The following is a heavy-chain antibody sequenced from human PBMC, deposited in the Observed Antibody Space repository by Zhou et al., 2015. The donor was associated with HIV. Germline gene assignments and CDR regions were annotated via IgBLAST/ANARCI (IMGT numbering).Heavy chain of an antibody. J-gene: IGHJ6*02. CDR2: IIPIFGTA. V-gene: IGHV1-69*01. D-gene: IGHD6-13*01. Sequence: QVQLVQSGAEVKKPGSSVKVSCKASGGTFSSYAISWVRQAPGQGLEWMGGIIPIFGTANYAQKFQGRVTITADESTSTAYMELSSLRSEDTAVYYCGGNLDSSSWSGYGMDVWGQGTTVTVSS. CDR3: GGNLDSSSWSGYGMDV. CDR1: GGTFSSYA.